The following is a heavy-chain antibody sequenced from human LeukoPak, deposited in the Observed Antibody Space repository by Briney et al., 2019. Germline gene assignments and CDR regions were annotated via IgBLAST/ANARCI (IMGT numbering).Heavy chain of an antibody. CDR2: INPNSGGT. CDR1: GYTFTGYY. V-gene: IGHV1-2*02. Sequence: ASVTVSCKASGYTFTGYYMHWVRQAPGQGLEWMGWINPNSGGTNYAQKFQGRVTMTRDTSISTAYIELSRLRSDDTAVYYCARALVGYYYDSSGYYYQIFDYWGQGTQVTVSS. J-gene: IGHJ4*02. D-gene: IGHD3-22*01. CDR3: ARALVGYYYDSSGYYYQIFDY.